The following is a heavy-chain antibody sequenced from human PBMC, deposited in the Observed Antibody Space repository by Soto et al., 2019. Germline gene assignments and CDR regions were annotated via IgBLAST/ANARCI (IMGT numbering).Heavy chain of an antibody. J-gene: IGHJ4*02. CDR1: GFTFTSSA. V-gene: IGHV1-58*01. CDR3: AAESAGYNSFDY. CDR2: IVVGSGNT. D-gene: IGHD5-12*01. Sequence: SVKVSCKASGFTFTSSAVQWVRQARGQRLEWIGWIVVGSGNTNYAQKFQERVTITRDMSTSTAYMELSSLRSEDTAVYYCAAESAGYNSFDYWGQGTLVTVS.